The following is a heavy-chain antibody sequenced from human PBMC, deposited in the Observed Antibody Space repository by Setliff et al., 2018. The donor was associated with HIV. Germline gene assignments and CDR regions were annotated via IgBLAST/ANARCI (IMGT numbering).Heavy chain of an antibody. CDR1: AATFRTYS. D-gene: IGHD2-8*01. J-gene: IGHJ4*02. CDR2: ISSSSRYI. Sequence: GGSLRLSCAASAATFRTYSMNWIRQAPGKGLEWVSSISSSSRYIYYADSVKGRFTISRDNAENSLYLQMNSLSAEDTAVYYCARDVWGQYYFDYWGRGTLVTVSS. V-gene: IGHV3-21*01. CDR3: ARDVWGQYYFDY.